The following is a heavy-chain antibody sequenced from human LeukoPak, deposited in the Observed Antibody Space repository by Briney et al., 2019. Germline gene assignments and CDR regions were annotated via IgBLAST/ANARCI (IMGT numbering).Heavy chain of an antibody. V-gene: IGHV3-30*02. Sequence: PGGSLRLSCAASGFTFSSYGMHWVRQAPGKGLEWVAFIRYDGSNKYYADSVKGRFTISRDNSKNTLYLQMNSLRAEDTAVYYCAKDYVGGSGSYYDYYYMDVWGKGTTVTVSS. D-gene: IGHD3-10*01. J-gene: IGHJ6*03. CDR2: IRYDGSNK. CDR1: GFTFSSYG. CDR3: AKDYVGGSGSYYDYYYMDV.